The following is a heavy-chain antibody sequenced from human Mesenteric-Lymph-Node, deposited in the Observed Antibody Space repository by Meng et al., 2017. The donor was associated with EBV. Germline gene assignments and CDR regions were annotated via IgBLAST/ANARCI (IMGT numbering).Heavy chain of an antibody. CDR3: ATLLFNQFDY. V-gene: IGHV1-24*01. J-gene: IGHJ4*02. CDR2: FDPEDGET. D-gene: IGHD2-15*01. CDR1: GYTLTEFS. Sequence: QVQLVQSGAEVKKAGASVQVSCKVSGYTLTEFSMHWVRPAPGKGLEWMGSFDPEDGETVYAHNFQDRVTMTEDTSTDTGYMELSSLTSEDTAVYYCATLLFNQFDYWGQGTMGTVSS.